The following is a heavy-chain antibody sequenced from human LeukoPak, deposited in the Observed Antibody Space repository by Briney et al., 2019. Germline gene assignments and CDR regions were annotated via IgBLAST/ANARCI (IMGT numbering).Heavy chain of an antibody. D-gene: IGHD2-15*01. CDR1: GFTFSSHW. J-gene: IGHJ4*02. CDR2: IKQDGGER. CDR3: ARTDPGNGGYFDY. Sequence: GGSLRLSCAASGFTFSSHWISWVRQAPGKGLEWVANIKQDGGERPCVDSVKGRFTISGDNAKNSLYLQMNSLRAEDTAVYFCARTDPGNGGYFDYWGQGALVTLSS. V-gene: IGHV3-7*01.